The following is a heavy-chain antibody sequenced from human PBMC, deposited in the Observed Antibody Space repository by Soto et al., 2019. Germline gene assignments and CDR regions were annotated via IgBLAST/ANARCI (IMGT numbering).Heavy chain of an antibody. CDR2: ISYSGSNT. Sequence: EVQLLESGGGLVQPEGSLRLSCAASGFTFSSHAMSWVRQAPGKGLEWVSAISYSGSNTYYTDSVKGRFTISRDNSKNRLYLQMNSLRVEDTAIYYCAKRFTLFGEVKLSTDFDYWGQGTLVNVSS. J-gene: IGHJ4*02. D-gene: IGHD3-3*01. CDR1: GFTFSSHA. V-gene: IGHV3-23*01. CDR3: AKRFTLFGEVKLSTDFDY.